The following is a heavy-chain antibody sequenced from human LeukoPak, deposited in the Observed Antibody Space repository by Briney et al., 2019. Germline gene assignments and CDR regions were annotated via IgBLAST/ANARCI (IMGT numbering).Heavy chain of an antibody. J-gene: IGHJ4*02. CDR2: IKYDGTHK. CDR3: ASSHDSSGND. Sequence: AGGSLRLSCVASGISFSSYWMAWVRQAPGKGLEWVANIKYDGTHKFYADSVKGRFTISRDNAKNSLFLEMNSLRADDTAVYFCASSHDSSGNDWGQGTLDTVSS. V-gene: IGHV3-7*01. CDR1: GISFSSYW. D-gene: IGHD3-22*01.